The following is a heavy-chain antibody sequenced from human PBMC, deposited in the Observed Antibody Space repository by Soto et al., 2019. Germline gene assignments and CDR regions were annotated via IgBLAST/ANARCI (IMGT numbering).Heavy chain of an antibody. CDR3: AAGAYYYYYGMDV. V-gene: IGHV4-59*01. D-gene: IGHD3-10*01. CDR2: IYYSGST. Sequence: TSETLSLTCTVSGGSISSYYWSWIRQPPGKGLEWIGYIYYSGSTNYNPSLKSRVTISVDTSKNQFSLKLSSVTAADTAVYYCAAGAYYYYYGMDVWGQGTTVTVSS. J-gene: IGHJ6*02. CDR1: GGSISSYY.